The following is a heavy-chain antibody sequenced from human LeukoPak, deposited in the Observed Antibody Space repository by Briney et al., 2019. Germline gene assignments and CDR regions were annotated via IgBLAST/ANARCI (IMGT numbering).Heavy chain of an antibody. Sequence: PGGSLRLSCAASGFTFSSYSMNWVRQAPGKGLEWVSSISSSSSYIYYADSVKGRFTISRDNAKNSLYLQMNSLRAEDMAVYYCARFPYYYDSSGYQNFDYWGQGTLVTVSS. CDR3: ARFPYYYDSSGYQNFDY. CDR2: ISSSSSYI. J-gene: IGHJ4*02. CDR1: GFTFSSYS. D-gene: IGHD3-22*01. V-gene: IGHV3-21*01.